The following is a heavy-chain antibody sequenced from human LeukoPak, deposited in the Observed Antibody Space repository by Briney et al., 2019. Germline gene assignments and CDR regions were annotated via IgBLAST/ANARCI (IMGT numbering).Heavy chain of an antibody. J-gene: IGHJ6*03. CDR3: AKASDIVVVLSFMDV. V-gene: IGHV3-23*01. CDR2: ISGSGGST. Sequence: PGGSLRLSCAASGFTFSSYAMSWVRQAPGKGLEWVSAISGSGGSTYNADSVKGRFTISRDNSKNTLYLQMNSLRAEDTAVYYCAKASDIVVVLSFMDVWGKGTTVTVSS. D-gene: IGHD2-2*01. CDR1: GFTFSSYA.